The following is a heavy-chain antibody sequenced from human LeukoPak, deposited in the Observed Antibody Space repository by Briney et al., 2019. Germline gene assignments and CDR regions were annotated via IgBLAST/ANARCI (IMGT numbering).Heavy chain of an antibody. J-gene: IGHJ4*02. V-gene: IGHV3-49*03. CDR3: TRGNYYSDY. CDR1: GFTFGDYA. Sequence: GGSLRLSCTASGFTFGDYAMSWIRQAPGKGLEWVGFIRSNVYGAITEYAASVKGRFTISRDDSKSIAYLQMSSLKTEDTAVYYCTRGNYYSDYWGQGTLVTVSS. CDR2: IRSNVYGAIT.